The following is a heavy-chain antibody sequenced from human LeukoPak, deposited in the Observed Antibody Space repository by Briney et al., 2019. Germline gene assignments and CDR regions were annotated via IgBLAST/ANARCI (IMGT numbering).Heavy chain of an antibody. D-gene: IGHD4-11*01. CDR2: IKQDGSEK. CDR1: GFTFSTYR. CDR3: TRVEETATTAAIIRKYSYYYYMDV. V-gene: IGHV3-7*01. Sequence: GGSLRLSRAASGFTFSTYRMSWVRQAPGKGLEWVANIKQDGSEKHYVDSVKGRFTISRDNAKNSLYLQMSSLRAEDTAVYYCTRVEETATTAAIIRKYSYYYYMDVWGKGNTVTVSS. J-gene: IGHJ6*03.